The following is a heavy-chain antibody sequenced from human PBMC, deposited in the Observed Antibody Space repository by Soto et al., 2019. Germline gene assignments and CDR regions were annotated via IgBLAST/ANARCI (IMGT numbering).Heavy chain of an antibody. D-gene: IGHD3-22*01. CDR2: ISSSGSTI. CDR3: ARDPRASMIVVVGPFDY. J-gene: IGHJ4*02. V-gene: IGHV3-48*03. CDR1: GFTFSSYE. Sequence: GGSLRLSCAASGFTFSSYEMNWVRQAPGKGLEWVSYISSSGSTIYYADSVKGRFTISGDNAKNSLYLQMNSLRAEDTAVYYCARDPRASMIVVVGPFDYWGQGTLVTVSS.